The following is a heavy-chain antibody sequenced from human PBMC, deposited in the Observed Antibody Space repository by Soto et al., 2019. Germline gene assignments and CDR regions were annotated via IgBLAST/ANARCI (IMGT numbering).Heavy chain of an antibody. V-gene: IGHV3-23*01. D-gene: IGHD2-21*01. CDR1: GFTFSSYA. J-gene: IGHJ4*02. Sequence: EVQLLESGGGLVQPGGSLRLSCAASGFTFSSYAMSWVRQAPGKGLEWVSAISGSGGSTYYADSVKGRFTISRDNSKNTLYLQMNSLRAEDTGVYYCAKNSAPHQSRIVVVIAPSLDYWGQGTLVTVSS. CDR3: AKNSAPHQSRIVVVIAPSLDY. CDR2: ISGSGGST.